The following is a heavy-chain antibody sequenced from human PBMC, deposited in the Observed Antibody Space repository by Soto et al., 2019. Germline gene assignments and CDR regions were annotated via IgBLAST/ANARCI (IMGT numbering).Heavy chain of an antibody. D-gene: IGHD3-22*01. Sequence: QVQLVQSGAEVRKPGSSVRVSCKASGGSFNRHTISWVRQAPGQGLEWRGGLIPIFGTANHAQKFQGRVTIIADESTSTDYLELSSLRSDDTAIYYCARGWGYDSTDYYYAYWGQGTLVIVSS. J-gene: IGHJ4*02. CDR2: LIPIFGTA. CDR3: ARGWGYDSTDYYYAY. CDR1: GGSFNRHT. V-gene: IGHV1-69*01.